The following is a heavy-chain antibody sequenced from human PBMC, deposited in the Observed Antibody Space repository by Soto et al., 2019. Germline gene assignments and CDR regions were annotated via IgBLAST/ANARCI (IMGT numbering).Heavy chain of an antibody. D-gene: IGHD2-2*02. CDR3: VRDCSSTSCYTALMDV. CDR1: GFTFSSYG. Sequence: PGASLRLSCAASGFTFSSYGMHWVRQAPGKGMEWVAVISYDGSNKYYADSVKGRFTISRDNSKNTLYLQMNSLRAEDTAVYYCVRDCSSTSCYTALMDVWGQGTTVTVSS. J-gene: IGHJ6*02. CDR2: ISYDGSNK. V-gene: IGHV3-30*03.